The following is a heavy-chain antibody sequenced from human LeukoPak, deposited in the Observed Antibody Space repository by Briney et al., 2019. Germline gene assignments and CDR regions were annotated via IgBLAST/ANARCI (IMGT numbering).Heavy chain of an antibody. D-gene: IGHD3-10*01. V-gene: IGHV3-23*01. CDR2: ISASGGST. J-gene: IGHJ4*02. CDR3: AREYYTVRGVFDY. Sequence: PGGSLRLSCAASGFTFSSYVMSWVRQAPGKGLEWVSAISASGGSTFYADSVKGRFTISRDNSKNTLYLQMNSLRAEDTAVYYCAREYYTVRGVFDYWGQGTLVTVSS. CDR1: GFTFSSYV.